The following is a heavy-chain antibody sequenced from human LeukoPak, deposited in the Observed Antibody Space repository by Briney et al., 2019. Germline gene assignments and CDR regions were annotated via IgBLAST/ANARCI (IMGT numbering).Heavy chain of an antibody. Sequence: GGSLRLSCAASGFTVSSNYMSWVRQAPGKGLEWVSVIYSGGSTYSADSVKGRFTISRDNSKNTAYLQMNSLRAEDTAVYYCARVQLRSRVGYFDYWGQGTLVTVSS. CDR3: ARVQLRSRVGYFDY. V-gene: IGHV3-66*01. CDR2: IYSGGST. D-gene: IGHD5-24*01. J-gene: IGHJ4*02. CDR1: GFTVSSNY.